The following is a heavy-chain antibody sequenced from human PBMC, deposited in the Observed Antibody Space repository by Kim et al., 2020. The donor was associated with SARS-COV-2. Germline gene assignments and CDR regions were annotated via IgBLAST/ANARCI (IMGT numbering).Heavy chain of an antibody. D-gene: IGHD3-10*02. Sequence: SSNYNPPLKGRVTISVDTSKNQFSLKLSAVTAADTAVYYCARARCMLLDYWGQGTLVTVSS. CDR2: SS. V-gene: IGHV4-59*01. CDR3: ARARCMLLDY. J-gene: IGHJ4*02.